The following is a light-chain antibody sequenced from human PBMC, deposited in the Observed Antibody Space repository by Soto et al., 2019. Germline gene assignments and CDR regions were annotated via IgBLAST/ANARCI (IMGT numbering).Light chain of an antibody. J-gene: IGKJ1*01. Sequence: DIQMTQSPSTLSASVGDGVTITCRASQSISSWLAWYQQKPGKAPKLLIYKASSLESGVPSRFSGSGSGTEFTLTISSLQPDDSATYYCQQYNSYSPTFAQGTKVEI. CDR1: QSISSW. CDR2: KAS. V-gene: IGKV1-5*03. CDR3: QQYNSYSPT.